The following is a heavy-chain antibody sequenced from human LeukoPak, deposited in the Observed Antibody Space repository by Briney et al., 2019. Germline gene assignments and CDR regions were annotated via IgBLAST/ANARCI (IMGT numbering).Heavy chain of an antibody. V-gene: IGHV3-74*01. CDR1: GFTFSDYW. Sequence: GGSLRLSCAASGFTFSDYWMHWVRHAPGKGLLWVSRINGDGRNTNYADSVKGRFTISRDNAQNTLYLQMNSLRPADTAVYYCARKLHYGDPFFWGQGTLVTVSS. CDR3: ARKLHYGDPFF. J-gene: IGHJ4*02. D-gene: IGHD4-17*01. CDR2: INGDGRNT.